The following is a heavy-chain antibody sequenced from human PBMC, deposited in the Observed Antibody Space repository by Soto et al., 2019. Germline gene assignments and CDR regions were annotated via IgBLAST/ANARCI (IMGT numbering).Heavy chain of an antibody. CDR3: AHKCYGDYPIGY. V-gene: IGHV2-5*02. D-gene: IGHD4-17*01. CDR1: GFSLSTSGVG. CDR2: IYWDDTK. J-gene: IGHJ4*02. Sequence: QITLKESGPPLVKPTQTLTLTCTFSGFSLSTSGVGVGWIRQPPGKALEWLAVIYWDDTKHHSPSLKSRLTITEDTSKNQVVLMMTIMYPVDTATYYCAHKCYGDYPIGYWGLGTLVTVSS.